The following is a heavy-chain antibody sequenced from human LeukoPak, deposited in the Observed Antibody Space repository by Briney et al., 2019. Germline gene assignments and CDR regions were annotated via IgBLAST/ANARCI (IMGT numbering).Heavy chain of an antibody. Sequence: PSETLSLTCTVSGGSISSSSYYWGWIRQPPGKGLEWIGYIYYSGSTNYNPSLKSRVTISLDTSKNQFSMNLISVTAADTAVYYCAREGVAAAGKLDYWGQGTLVTVSS. CDR2: IYYSGST. CDR3: AREGVAAAGKLDY. CDR1: GGSISSSSYY. V-gene: IGHV4-61*01. D-gene: IGHD6-13*01. J-gene: IGHJ4*02.